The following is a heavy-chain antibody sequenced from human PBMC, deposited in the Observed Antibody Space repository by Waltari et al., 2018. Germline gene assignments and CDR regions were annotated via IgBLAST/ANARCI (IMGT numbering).Heavy chain of an antibody. CDR1: GGSFSGYY. J-gene: IGHJ4*02. V-gene: IGHV4-34*01. CDR2: INHSGST. D-gene: IGHD2-15*01. CDR3: AREGSGYCSGGSCYSFDY. Sequence: QVQLQQWGAGLLKPSETLSLTCAVYGGSFSGYYWSWIRQPPGQGLEWIGEINHSGSTNYNPSLKSRVTISVDTSKNQFSLKLSSVTAADTAVYYCAREGSGYCSGGSCYSFDYWGQGTLVTVSS.